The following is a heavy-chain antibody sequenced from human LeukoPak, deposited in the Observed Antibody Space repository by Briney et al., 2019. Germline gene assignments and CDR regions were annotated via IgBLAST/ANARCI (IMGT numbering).Heavy chain of an antibody. Sequence: SETLSLTCTVSGGSISSSNYFWGWIRQTPGMGLEWIGSIYYSGTIYYNPSLKRRVTISVDTSKNQFSLRLSSVTAADTAVYYCARHEEEDGYNAKTFDYWGQGTLVTVSS. D-gene: IGHD5-24*01. CDR3: ARHEEEDGYNAKTFDY. CDR1: GGSISSSNYF. J-gene: IGHJ4*02. V-gene: IGHV4-39*01. CDR2: IYYSGTI.